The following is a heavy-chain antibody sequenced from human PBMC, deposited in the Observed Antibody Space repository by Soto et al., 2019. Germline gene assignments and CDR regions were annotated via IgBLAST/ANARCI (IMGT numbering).Heavy chain of an antibody. J-gene: IGHJ5*02. V-gene: IGHV3-30-3*01. CDR1: GFTFSSYA. CDR2: ISYDGSNK. D-gene: IGHD1-7*01. CDR3: ARDKLELRVFNWFDP. Sequence: LRLSCAASGFTFSSYAMHWVRQAPGKGLEWVAVISYDGSNKYYADSVKGRFTISRDNSKNTLYLQMNSLRAEDTAVYYCARDKLELRVFNWFDPWGQGTLVTVSS.